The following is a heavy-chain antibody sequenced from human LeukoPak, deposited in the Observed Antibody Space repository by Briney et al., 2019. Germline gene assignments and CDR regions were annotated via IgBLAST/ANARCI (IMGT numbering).Heavy chain of an antibody. CDR2: ISAYNGNT. Sequence: VASVKVSCKASGCTFTSYGISWVRQAPGQGLEWMGWISAYNGNTNYAQKLQGRVTMTTDTSTSTAYMELRSLRSDDTAVYYCARETYGDYVGPGHFDYWGQGTLVTVSS. V-gene: IGHV1-18*01. CDR1: GCTFTSYG. CDR3: ARETYGDYVGPGHFDY. J-gene: IGHJ4*02. D-gene: IGHD4-17*01.